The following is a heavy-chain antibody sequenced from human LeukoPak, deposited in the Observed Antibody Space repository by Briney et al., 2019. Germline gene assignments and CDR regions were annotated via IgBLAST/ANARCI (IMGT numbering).Heavy chain of an antibody. V-gene: IGHV3-7*01. CDR1: GFTFSSYW. CDR2: IKQDGSEK. CDR3: ARAYYGSGSFSGYYFDY. J-gene: IGHJ4*02. Sequence: GGSLRLSCAASGFTFSSYWMSWVRQAPGKGLEWVANIKQDGSEKYYVDSVKGRFTISRDNAKNSLYLQMNSLRAEDTAVYYCARAYYGSGSFSGYYFDYWGQGTLVTVSS. D-gene: IGHD3-10*01.